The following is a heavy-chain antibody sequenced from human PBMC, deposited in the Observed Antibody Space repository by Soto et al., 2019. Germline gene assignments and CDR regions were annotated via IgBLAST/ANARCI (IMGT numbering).Heavy chain of an antibody. V-gene: IGHV2-5*02. CDR2: IYWDDSK. CDR1: GFSLTTDRVG. J-gene: IGHJ4*02. CDR3: AHAYGGRSLY. Sequence: QITLKESGPTLVKPTQTLTLTCTFSGFSLTTDRVGVAWIRQPPGEALEWLAVIYWDDSKTYTPSLESRLTINKDTAKDQVALTRNNMDSLDTATYYCAHAYGGRSLYWGQGTLVTVSS. D-gene: IGHD1-26*01.